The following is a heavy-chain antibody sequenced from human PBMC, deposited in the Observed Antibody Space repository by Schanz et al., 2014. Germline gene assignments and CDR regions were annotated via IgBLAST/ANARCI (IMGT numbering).Heavy chain of an antibody. Sequence: EVQLVESGGGLVQPGGSLRISCAASGFTFSGYAMSWVRQAPGKGLEWVSSIVGGGGRTYYADSVKGRFSISRENSKNTLYLQMNNLRAEDTAVYYCARDRVGASSYFDYWGQGTLVTVSS. J-gene: IGHJ4*02. V-gene: IGHV3-23*04. CDR2: IVGGGGRT. CDR3: ARDRVGASSYFDY. CDR1: GFTFSGYA. D-gene: IGHD1-26*01.